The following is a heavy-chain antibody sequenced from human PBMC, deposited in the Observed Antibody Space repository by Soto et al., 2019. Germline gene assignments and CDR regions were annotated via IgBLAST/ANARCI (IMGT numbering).Heavy chain of an antibody. D-gene: IGHD6-13*01. CDR1: GLTVSSSY. CDR3: ARGLGRRWSHGD. CDR2: IYNNGIT. V-gene: IGHV3-66*01. Sequence: EVHLVESGGGLVQPGESLRLACAASGLTVSSSYMSWVRQAPGKGLEWVSVIYNNGITYYEDSVKGRVTFSRDNSKYTLYLQINSLRAEDTAVYYWARGLGRRWSHGDWGQGTLVSVAS. J-gene: IGHJ4*02.